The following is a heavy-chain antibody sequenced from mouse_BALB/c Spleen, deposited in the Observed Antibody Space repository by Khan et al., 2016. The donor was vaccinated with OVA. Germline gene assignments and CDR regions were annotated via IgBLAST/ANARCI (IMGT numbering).Heavy chain of an antibody. CDR1: GYTFTSYW. CDR2: ISPGSGTP. J-gene: IGHJ4*01. D-gene: IGHD1-1*01. V-gene: IGHV1S41*01. Sequence: DLVKPGASVKLSCKASGYTFTSYWINWIKQRPGQGLEWIGRISPGSGTPYYNEMFKGKATLTVDTSSSTAYIQISSLSSEDSAVYICARENYYGSSHDAMDYWGQGTSVTVSS. CDR3: ARENYYGSSHDAMDY.